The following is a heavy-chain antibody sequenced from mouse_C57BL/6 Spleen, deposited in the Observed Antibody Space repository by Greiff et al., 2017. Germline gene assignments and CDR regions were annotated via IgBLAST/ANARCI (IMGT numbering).Heavy chain of an antibody. CDR1: GYTFTDYY. J-gene: IGHJ4*01. CDR2: IYPGSGNT. V-gene: IGHV1-76*01. D-gene: IGHD2-4*01. Sequence: QVQLKESGAELVRPGASVKLSCKASGYTFTDYYINWVKQRPGQGLEWIARIYPGSGNTYYNEKFKGKATLTAEKSSSTAYMQLSSLTSEDSAVYFCAYDYDYAMDYWGQGTSVTVSS. CDR3: AYDYDYAMDY.